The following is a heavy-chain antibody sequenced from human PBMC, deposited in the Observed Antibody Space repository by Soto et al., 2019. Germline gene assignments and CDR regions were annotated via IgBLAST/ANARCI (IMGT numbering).Heavy chain of an antibody. Sequence: GESLKISCMGSGYKVSTWHNFTSYWIAWVRQMPGEGLEWMGIIYPGDSDTRYSPSFQGQVTIPADKSISTAYLQWSSLKASDTAMYYCARTSAAGKYYYGMDVWGQGTTVTVSS. CDR1: GYKVSTWHNFTSYW. CDR3: ARTSAAGKYYYGMDV. V-gene: IGHV5-51*01. J-gene: IGHJ6*02. D-gene: IGHD6-13*01. CDR2: IYPGDSDT.